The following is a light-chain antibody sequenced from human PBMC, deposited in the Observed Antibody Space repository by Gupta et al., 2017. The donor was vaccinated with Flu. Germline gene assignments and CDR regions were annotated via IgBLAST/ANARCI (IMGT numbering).Light chain of an antibody. CDR1: QTILHSSNNKNY. CDR2: WAS. Sequence: DIVMTQSPESLAVSLGEEATINCKSSQTILHSSNNKNYLAWYQQKAGQSPKLLIYWASTRDSGVPDRFTGGGSGTEFTLTINSLQAEDVAVYYCQQDDNLPFTFGGGTKVEI. J-gene: IGKJ4*01. V-gene: IGKV4-1*01. CDR3: QQDDNLPFT.